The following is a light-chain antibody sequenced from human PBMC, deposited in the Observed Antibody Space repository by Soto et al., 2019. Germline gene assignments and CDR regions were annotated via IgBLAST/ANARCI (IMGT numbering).Light chain of an antibody. Sequence: EIVLTQSPATLSVSRRERATLSWSANQAISSNLAWYQQKPGQPPRLLIYGASTRATDIPDRFSGSGSGTELTITISSLQSEDFEVYYCQHYNTWLGTFGGGTKVDIK. CDR1: QAISSN. CDR2: GAS. CDR3: QHYNTWLGT. V-gene: IGKV3-15*01. J-gene: IGKJ4*01.